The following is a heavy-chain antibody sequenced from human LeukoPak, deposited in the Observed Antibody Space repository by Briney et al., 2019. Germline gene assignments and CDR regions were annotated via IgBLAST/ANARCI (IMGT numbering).Heavy chain of an antibody. CDR2: INPNSGGT. V-gene: IGHV1-2*04. CDR3: ARGVYCSGGSCYSGYCYGMDV. CDR1: GYTFTGYY. J-gene: IGHJ6*04. Sequence: ASVKVSCKASGYTFTGYYMHWVRQAPGQGLEWMGWINPNSGGTNYAQKFQGWVTMTRDTSISTAYMELSRLRSDDTAVYYCARGVYCSGGSCYSGYCYGMDVWGKGTTVTVSS. D-gene: IGHD2-15*01.